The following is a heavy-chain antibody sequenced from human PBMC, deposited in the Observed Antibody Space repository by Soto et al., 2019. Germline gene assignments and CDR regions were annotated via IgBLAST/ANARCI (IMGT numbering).Heavy chain of an antibody. CDR2: IEPSGGSK. CDR1: GYTLASCY. J-gene: IGHJ4*02. CDR3: ARTTMTFYYFDF. Sequence: GASVKVSCEASGYTLASCYMHWVRQATGQGLEWMGVIEPSGGSKSYTQKFQGRITMTRDTSTSTVYMELSSLRSEDTAVYYCARTTMTFYYFDFWGQGTLVTVSS. V-gene: IGHV1-46*01. D-gene: IGHD4-17*01.